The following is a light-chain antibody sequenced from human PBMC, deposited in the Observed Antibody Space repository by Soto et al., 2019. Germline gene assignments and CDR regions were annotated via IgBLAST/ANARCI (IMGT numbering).Light chain of an antibody. V-gene: IGLV2-8*01. CDR1: SSDVGGYNF. CDR3: SSYEGSNNHNVV. CDR2: EVT. Sequence: QSALTQPPSASGSPGQSVTISCTGTSSDVGGYNFVSWFQQPPGKAPKLMIYEVTKRPSGVPDRFSGSKSGNTASLTVSGLQAEDEADYYCSSYEGSNNHNVVFGGGTKLTVL. J-gene: IGLJ2*01.